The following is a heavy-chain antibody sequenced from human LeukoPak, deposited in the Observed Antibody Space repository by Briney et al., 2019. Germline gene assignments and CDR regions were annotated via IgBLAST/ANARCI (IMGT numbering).Heavy chain of an antibody. D-gene: IGHD5-24*01. CDR2: IKESEKT. CDR1: GGSLSGYC. CDR3: AREGLRNVHNPLGY. V-gene: IGHV4-34*01. J-gene: IGHJ4*02. Sequence: PSATLSLTCAVYGGSLSGYCWSWIRQPPGKGLEWIGEIKESEKTNYNPSLKRRVTISIDTSKNQFSLKLSSVTAADTAVYYCAREGLRNVHNPLGYWGQGTLVTVSS.